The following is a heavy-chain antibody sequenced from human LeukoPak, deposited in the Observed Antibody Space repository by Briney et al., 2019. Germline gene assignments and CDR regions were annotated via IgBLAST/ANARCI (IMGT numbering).Heavy chain of an antibody. J-gene: IGHJ4*02. CDR2: ICGSGGST. CDR1: GFTFSSYA. V-gene: IGHV3-23*01. Sequence: GGSLRLSCAASGFTFSSYAMSWVGQAPGKGLEWVSAICGSGGSTYYADSVKGRLTISIDNSKNTLYLQMNSLRAEHTAVYYCAKRPKVDTAIGWGQGTLVTVSS. D-gene: IGHD5-18*01. CDR3: AKRPKVDTAIG.